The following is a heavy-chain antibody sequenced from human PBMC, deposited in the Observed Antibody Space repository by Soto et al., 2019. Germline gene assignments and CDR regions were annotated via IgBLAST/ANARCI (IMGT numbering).Heavy chain of an antibody. V-gene: IGHV4-61*08. CDR2: IYYSGST. CDR1: GGSISSGGYY. CDR3: ARGLRDDGSYYVDY. J-gene: IGHJ4*02. Sequence: SETLSLTCTVSGGSISSGGYYWSWIRQHPGKGLEWIGYIYYSGSTYYNPSLKSRVTISVDTSKKQFSLNLSSVTAADTAVYYCARGLRDDGSYYVDYWGQGTLVTVSS. D-gene: IGHD1-26*01.